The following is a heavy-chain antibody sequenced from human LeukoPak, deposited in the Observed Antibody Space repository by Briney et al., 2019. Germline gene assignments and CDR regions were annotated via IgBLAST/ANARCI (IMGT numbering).Heavy chain of an antibody. V-gene: IGHV3-23*01. CDR2: ITGSGGST. CDR1: GFTFINYG. CDR3: ARQIYDFWSPLPSDY. J-gene: IGHJ4*02. D-gene: IGHD3-3*01. Sequence: GGSLRLSCAASGFTFINYGMNWVRQAPGKGLEWVSGITGSGGSTYYADSVKGRFTISRDNSKNTVYLQMNSLRAEDTAVYYCARQIYDFWSPLPSDYWGQGTLVTVSS.